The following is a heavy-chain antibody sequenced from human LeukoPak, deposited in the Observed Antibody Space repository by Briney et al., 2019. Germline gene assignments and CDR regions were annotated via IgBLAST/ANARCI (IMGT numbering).Heavy chain of an antibody. Sequence: ASVKVSCKASGYTFTSYYMHWVRQAPGQGLEWMGWINPNSGGTNYAQKFQGWVTMTRDTSISTAYMELSRLRSDDTAVYYCARGGTRGGYSRGWYVDYPWGRETLVTASS. J-gene: IGHJ5*02. CDR1: GYTFTSYY. CDR3: ARGGTRGGYSRGWYVDYP. CDR2: INPNSGGT. D-gene: IGHD6-19*01. V-gene: IGHV1-2*04.